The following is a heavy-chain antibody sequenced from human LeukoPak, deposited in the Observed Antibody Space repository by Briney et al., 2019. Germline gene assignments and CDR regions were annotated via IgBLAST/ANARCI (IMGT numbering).Heavy chain of an antibody. CDR2: IYYSGST. Sequence: TSETLSLTCTVSGGSISSSSYYWGWIRQPPGKGLEWIGSIYYSGSTYYNPPLKSRVTISVDTSKNQFSLKLSSVTAADTAVYYCARALSGGSGYYFDYWGQGTLVTVSS. CDR1: GGSISSSSYY. J-gene: IGHJ4*02. D-gene: IGHD2-15*01. V-gene: IGHV4-39*07. CDR3: ARALSGGSGYYFDY.